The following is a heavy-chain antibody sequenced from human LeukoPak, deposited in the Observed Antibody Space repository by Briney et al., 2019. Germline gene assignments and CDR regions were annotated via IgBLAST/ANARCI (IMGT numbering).Heavy chain of an antibody. Sequence: SSETLSLTCAVYGGSFSGYYWSWIRQPPGKGLEWIGEINHSGSTNYNPSLKSRVTISVDTSKNQFSLKLSSVTAADTAVYYCARRYYYYYYMDVWGKGTTVTISS. CDR3: ARRYYYYYYMDV. CDR2: INHSGST. V-gene: IGHV4-34*01. CDR1: GGSFSGYY. J-gene: IGHJ6*03.